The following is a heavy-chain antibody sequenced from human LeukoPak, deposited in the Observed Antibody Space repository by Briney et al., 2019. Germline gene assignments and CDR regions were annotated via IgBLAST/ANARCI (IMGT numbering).Heavy chain of an antibody. D-gene: IGHD1-26*01. J-gene: IGHJ3*02. V-gene: IGHV3-23*01. CDR2: ISGSGGST. Sequence: GGSLRLSCAASGFTFSSYAMSGVRQAPGKGLEWVSAISGSGGSTYYADSVKGRFTISRDNSKNTLYLQMNSLRAEDTAVYYCAKLGGATVAFDIWGQGTMVTVSS. CDR3: AKLGGATVAFDI. CDR1: GFTFSSYA.